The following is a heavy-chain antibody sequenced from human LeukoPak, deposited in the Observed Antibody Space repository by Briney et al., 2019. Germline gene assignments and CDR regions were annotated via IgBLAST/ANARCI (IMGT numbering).Heavy chain of an antibody. D-gene: IGHD3-16*01. J-gene: IGHJ5*02. CDR3: AREIHYYEYSGRRWDWFDP. Sequence: SETLSLTCTVSGVSTSGDGFYWSWIRQHPGKGLEWIGYIYHSGRTHYNPSLKSRVAISVDTSKNQLSLRLNSVTAADTAVYYCAREIHYYEYSGRRWDWFDPWGQGTLVTVSS. CDR1: GVSTSGDGFY. CDR2: IYHSGRT. V-gene: IGHV4-31*03.